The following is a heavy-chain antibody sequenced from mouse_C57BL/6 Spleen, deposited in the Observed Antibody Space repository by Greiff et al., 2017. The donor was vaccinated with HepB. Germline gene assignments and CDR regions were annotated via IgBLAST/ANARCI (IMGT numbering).Heavy chain of an antibody. D-gene: IGHD1-1*01. CDR1: GYTFTSYW. V-gene: IGHV1-64*01. Sequence: VQLQQPGAELVKPGASVKLSCKASGYTFTSYWMHWVKQRPGQGLEWIGMIHPNSGSTNYNEKFKSKATLTVDKSSSTAYMQLSSLTSEGSAVYYCARHGSSLFDYWGQGTTLTVSS. J-gene: IGHJ2*01. CDR3: ARHGSSLFDY. CDR2: IHPNSGST.